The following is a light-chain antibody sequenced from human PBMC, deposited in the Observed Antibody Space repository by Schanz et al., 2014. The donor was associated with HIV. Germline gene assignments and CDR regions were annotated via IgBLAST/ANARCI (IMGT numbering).Light chain of an antibody. CDR2: AAS. V-gene: IGKV1-39*01. CDR1: QTITSF. CDR3: QQANSFPLT. Sequence: DIEMTQSPSSLSASVGESVTIPCRASQTITSFLNWYQQKPGKAPKLLIYAASSLQSGVPSRFSGSGSGTDFTLTISSLQPEDFATYYCQQANSFPLTFGGGTKVEIK. J-gene: IGKJ4*01.